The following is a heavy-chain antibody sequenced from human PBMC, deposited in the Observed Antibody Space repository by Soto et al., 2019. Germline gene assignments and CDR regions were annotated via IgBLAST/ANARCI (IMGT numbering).Heavy chain of an antibody. CDR3: ASSGWWYFDY. CDR2: IYYSGST. Sequence: QLQLQESGPGLVKPSETLSLTCTVSGGSISSSSYYWGWIRQPPGKGLEWIGSIYYSGSTYYIPSLKSRVAISVDSSKNQFSLKLSSVTAADTAVYYCASSGWWYFDYWGQGTLVTVSS. D-gene: IGHD6-19*01. CDR1: GGSISSSSYY. J-gene: IGHJ4*02. V-gene: IGHV4-39*01.